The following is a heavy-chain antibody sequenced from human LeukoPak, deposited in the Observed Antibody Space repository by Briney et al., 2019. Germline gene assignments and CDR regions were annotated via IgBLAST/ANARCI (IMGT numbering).Heavy chain of an antibody. CDR3: ARDDGDYDYYGMDV. D-gene: IGHD4-17*01. CDR2: ISSSSSYI. J-gene: IGHJ6*02. Sequence: GGSLRLSCAASGFTFSSYAMSWVRQAPGKGLEWVSSISSSSSYIYYADSVKGRFTISRDNAKNSLYLQMNSLRAEDTAVYYCARDDGDYDYYGMDVWGQGTTVTVSS. CDR1: GFTFSSYA. V-gene: IGHV3-21*01.